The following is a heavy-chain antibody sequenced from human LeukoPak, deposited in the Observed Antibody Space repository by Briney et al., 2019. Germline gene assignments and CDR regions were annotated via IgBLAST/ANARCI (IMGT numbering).Heavy chain of an antibody. CDR2: IWYDGNNK. J-gene: IGHJ4*02. CDR1: GFTFSSYG. Sequence: TGRSLRLSCAVSGFTFSSYGMHWVRQAPGKGLEWVAVIWYDGNNKYYADSVKGRFTISRDNSKNTLYLQMNSLRVDDTAVYYCARDQWGSTPPDFWGQGTLVTVSS. D-gene: IGHD3-16*01. CDR3: ARDQWGSTPPDF. V-gene: IGHV3-33*01.